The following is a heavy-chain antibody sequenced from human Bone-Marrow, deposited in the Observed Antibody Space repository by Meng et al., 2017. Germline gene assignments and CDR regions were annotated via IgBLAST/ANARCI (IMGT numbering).Heavy chain of an antibody. CDR3: ACTTVTTWVGWFDP. Sequence: SEPLSLTCTVSGGSISSYYWSWIRQPAGKGLEWIGRIYTSGSTNYNPSLKSRVTTSVDTSKNQFSLKLSSVTAADTAVYYCACTTVTTWVGWFDPWGQGTLVTVSS. CDR2: IYTSGST. CDR1: GGSISSYY. D-gene: IGHD4-17*01. V-gene: IGHV4-4*07. J-gene: IGHJ5*02.